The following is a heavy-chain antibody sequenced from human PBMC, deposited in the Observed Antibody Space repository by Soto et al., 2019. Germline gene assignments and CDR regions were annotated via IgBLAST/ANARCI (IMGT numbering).Heavy chain of an antibody. J-gene: IGHJ6*02. D-gene: IGHD4-4*01. CDR2: MNPNSGNT. Sequence: ASVKVSCMASGYTFTSYDINWVRQATGQGLEWMGWMNPNSGNTGYAQKFQGRVTMTRNTSISTAYMELSSLRSEDTAVYYCASIHDYSNHYDYYYYYGMDVWGQGTTVTSP. CDR3: ASIHDYSNHYDYYYYYGMDV. V-gene: IGHV1-8*01. CDR1: GYTFTSYD.